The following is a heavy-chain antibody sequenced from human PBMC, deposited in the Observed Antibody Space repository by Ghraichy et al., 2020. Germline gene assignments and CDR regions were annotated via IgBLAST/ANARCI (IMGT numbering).Heavy chain of an antibody. CDR1: EFTFSNYA. CDR2: ISNSGDT. D-gene: IGHD3-10*01. J-gene: IGHJ5*01. CDR3: AKDAFGSNSGWFDS. Sequence: LSLTCAASEFTFSNYAMSWVRQAPGKGLEWVSSISNSGDTHYAGSVKGRFTISRDNSKNQLYLQMYSLRVEDTAIYYCAKDAFGSNSGWFDSWGPGSLVTVSS. V-gene: IGHV3-23*01.